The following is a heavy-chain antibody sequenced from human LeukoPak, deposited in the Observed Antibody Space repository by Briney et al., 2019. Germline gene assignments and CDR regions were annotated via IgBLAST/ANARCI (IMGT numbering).Heavy chain of an antibody. J-gene: IGHJ4*02. Sequence: SETLSLTCAVYGGSFSGYYWSWIRQPPGKGLEWIGEINHSGSTNYNPSLKSRVTISVDTSKNQFSLKLSSVTAADTAVYYCASERVAVVGMEGGYWGQGTLVTVSS. CDR2: INHSGST. CDR3: ASERVAVVGMEGGY. CDR1: GGSFSGYY. D-gene: IGHD6-19*01. V-gene: IGHV4-34*01.